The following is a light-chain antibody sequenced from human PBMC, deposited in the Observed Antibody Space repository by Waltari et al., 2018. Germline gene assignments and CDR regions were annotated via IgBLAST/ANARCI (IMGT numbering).Light chain of an antibody. CDR1: GRDIGTSNY. J-gene: IGLJ2*01. Sequence: QSALTQPASVSGSPGQSINISCIGTGRDIGTSNYVPWYQQYPGKAPKLLIYEVTNRPSGVSHRFSGSKSGNTASLTISGLQAEDEAHYYCSSYRSSNNVVFGGGTKVTVL. CDR2: EVT. V-gene: IGLV2-14*01. CDR3: SSYRSSNNVV.